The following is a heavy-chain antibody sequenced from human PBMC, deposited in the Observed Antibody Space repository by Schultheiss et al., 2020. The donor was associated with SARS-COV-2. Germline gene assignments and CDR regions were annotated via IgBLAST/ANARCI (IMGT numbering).Heavy chain of an antibody. Sequence: SETLSLTCTVSGGSISSYYWSWIRQPPGKGLEWIGEINHSGSTNYNPSLKSRVTISVDTSKNQFSLKLSSVTAADTAVYYCARGSQRARDYYGMDVWGQGTTVTVSS. V-gene: IGHV4-34*01. CDR3: ARGSQRARDYYGMDV. J-gene: IGHJ6*02. CDR1: GGSISSYY. CDR2: INHSGST. D-gene: IGHD5-24*01.